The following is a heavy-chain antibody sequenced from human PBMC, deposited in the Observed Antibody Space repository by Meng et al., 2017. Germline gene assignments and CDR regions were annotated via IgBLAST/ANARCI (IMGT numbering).Heavy chain of an antibody. J-gene: IGHJ4*02. CDR1: GFTFSSYG. CDR2: IWYDGSNK. D-gene: IGHD3-10*01. V-gene: IGHV3-33*01. CDR3: ARDLSRITMVRGVIGVLDY. Sequence: LTCAASGFTFSSYGMHWVRQAPGKGLEWVAVIWYDGSNKYYADSVKGRFTISRDNSKNTLYLQMNSLRAEDTAVYYCARDLSRITMVRGVIGVLDYWGQGTLVTVSS.